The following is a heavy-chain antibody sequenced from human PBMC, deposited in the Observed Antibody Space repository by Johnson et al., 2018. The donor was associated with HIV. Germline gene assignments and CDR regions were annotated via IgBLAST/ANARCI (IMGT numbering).Heavy chain of an antibody. Sequence: QVQLVESGGGVVQPGRSLRLSCAASGFNFSDHYMDWVRQAPGKGLEWVAVISYDGSNKYYADSVTGRFTISRDNSKNTLYLQMNSLRAEDTAVYYCAKDPIVLVVYAISAFDIWGQGTMVTVSS. CDR1: GFNFSDHY. CDR3: AKDPIVLVVYAISAFDI. D-gene: IGHD2-8*02. CDR2: ISYDGSNK. J-gene: IGHJ3*02. V-gene: IGHV3-30*18.